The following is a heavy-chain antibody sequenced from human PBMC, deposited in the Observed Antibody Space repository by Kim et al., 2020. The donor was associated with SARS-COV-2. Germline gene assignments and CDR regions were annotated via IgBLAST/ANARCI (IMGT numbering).Heavy chain of an antibody. J-gene: IGHJ6*02. Sequence: SETLSLTCTVSGGSINSGGYYWSWIRQHPGKGLEWIGYIYYSGSTYYNPSLKSRVTISVDTSKNQFSLKLSSVTAADTAVYYCGTRGVDTAMASGNYYGMDVWGQGTTVTVSS. D-gene: IGHD5-18*01. V-gene: IGHV4-31*03. CDR1: GGSINSGGYY. CDR3: GTRGVDTAMASGNYYGMDV. CDR2: IYYSGST.